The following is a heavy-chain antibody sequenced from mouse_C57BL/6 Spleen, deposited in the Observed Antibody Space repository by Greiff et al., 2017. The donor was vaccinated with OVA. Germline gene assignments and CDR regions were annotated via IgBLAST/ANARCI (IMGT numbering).Heavy chain of an antibody. CDR2: IDPSDSYT. V-gene: IGHV1-50*01. Sequence: QVQLQQPGAELVKPGASVKLSCKASGYTFTSYWMQWVKQRPGQGLEWIGEIDPSDSYTNYNQKFKGKATLTVDTSSSTAYMQLSSLTSEDSAVYNCARRGYSPYDMDYWGQGTSVTVSS. D-gene: IGHD2-12*01. CDR3: ARRGYSPYDMDY. CDR1: GYTFTSYW. J-gene: IGHJ4*01.